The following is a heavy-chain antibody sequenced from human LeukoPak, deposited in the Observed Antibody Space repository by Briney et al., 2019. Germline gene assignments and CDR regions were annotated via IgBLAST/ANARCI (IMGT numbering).Heavy chain of an antibody. J-gene: IGHJ6*03. CDR2: INPNNGGT. CDR3: ARGGRPTVTTFYYYYYMDV. Sequence: ASVKVSCKASGYTFTSYDINWVRQATGQGLEWMGWINPNNGGTKYAQKFQDRVTMTRDMSTSTVYMELSSLRSEDTAVYYCARGGRPTVTTFYYYYYMDVWGKGTTVAVSS. D-gene: IGHD4-11*01. CDR1: GYTFTSYD. V-gene: IGHV1-2*02.